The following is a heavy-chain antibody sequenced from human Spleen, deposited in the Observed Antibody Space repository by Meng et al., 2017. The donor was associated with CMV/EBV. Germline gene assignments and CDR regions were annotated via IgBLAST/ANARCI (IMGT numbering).Heavy chain of an antibody. CDR3: ARDYYFRERLPPGAFDI. CDR1: GFSFSSFA. Sequence: SLKISCAASGFSFSSFAMHWVRQAPGKGLEWVSGIRWNSGSIGYADSVKGRFTISRDNAKSSLYLQMNSLKAEDTAIYYCARDYYFRERLPPGAFDIWGQGTMVTVSS. V-gene: IGHV3-9*01. J-gene: IGHJ3*02. CDR2: IRWNSGSI. D-gene: IGHD3-3*01.